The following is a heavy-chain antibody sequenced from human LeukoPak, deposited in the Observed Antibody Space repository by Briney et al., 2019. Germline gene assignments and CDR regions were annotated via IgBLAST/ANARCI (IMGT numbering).Heavy chain of an antibody. J-gene: IGHJ4*02. CDR3: AKERAGYINPYYFDY. Sequence: GGSLRLSCAASGFTFSTYAMSWVRQAPGKGLEWVSTISGSGANTYYADSVRGRFTISRDNSKNTPYLHMNSLRAEDTAVYYCAKERAGYINPYYFDYWGQGTLVTVSS. D-gene: IGHD3-9*01. CDR2: ISGSGANT. V-gene: IGHV3-23*01. CDR1: GFTFSTYA.